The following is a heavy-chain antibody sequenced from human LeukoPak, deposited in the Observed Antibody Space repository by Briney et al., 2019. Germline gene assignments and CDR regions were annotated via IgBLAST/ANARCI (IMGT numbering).Heavy chain of an antibody. CDR3: ARGGYYYGSGSYLALSPRFDY. D-gene: IGHD3-10*01. CDR2: ISHSGST. J-gene: IGHJ4*02. V-gene: IGHV4-34*01. CDR1: SGSFSGYY. Sequence: SETLSLTCAVYSGSFSGYYWSWIRQPPGKGLEWIGEISHSGSTNYNPSLKSRVTISVDTSKNHFSLKLSSVTAADTAVYYCARGGYYYGSGSYLALSPRFDYWGQGTLVTVSS.